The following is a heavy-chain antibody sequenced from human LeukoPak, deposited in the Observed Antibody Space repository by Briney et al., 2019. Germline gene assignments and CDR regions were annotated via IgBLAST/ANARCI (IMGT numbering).Heavy chain of an antibody. V-gene: IGHV3-30*03. D-gene: IGHD3-22*01. CDR2: ISYDGSNK. Sequence: GGSLRLSCAASGFTFSSYGMHWVRQAPGKGPEWVAVISYDGSNKYYADSVKGRFTISRDNSKNTLYLQMNSLRAEDTAVYYCARGGHYYDSSVYWSFDYWGQGTLVTVSS. J-gene: IGHJ4*02. CDR3: ARGGHYYDSSVYWSFDY. CDR1: GFTFSSYG.